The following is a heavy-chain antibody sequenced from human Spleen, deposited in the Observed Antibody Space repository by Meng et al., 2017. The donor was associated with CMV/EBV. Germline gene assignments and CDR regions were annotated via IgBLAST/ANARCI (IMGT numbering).Heavy chain of an antibody. D-gene: IGHD1-1*01. V-gene: IGHV3-48*03. J-gene: IGHJ4*02. CDR2: ISSSGSHR. CDR3: TTTIVTPREVDY. Sequence: GGSLRLSCAASGFTFSSDEMNWVRQAPGKGLEWLSYISSSGSHRYYADSVKGRFTISRDNARDLLYLQMNGLRAEDTSVYYCTTTIVTPREVDYWGQGTLVTVSS. CDR1: GFTFSSDE.